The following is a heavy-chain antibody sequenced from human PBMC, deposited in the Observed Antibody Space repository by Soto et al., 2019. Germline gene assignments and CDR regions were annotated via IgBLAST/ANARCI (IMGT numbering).Heavy chain of an antibody. V-gene: IGHV1-2*02. CDR1: GYTFTSYD. CDR2: INPNSGGT. Sequence: GASVKVSCKASGYTFTSYDINWVRQAPGQGLEWMGWINPNSGGTNYAQKFQGRVTMTRDTSISTAYMELSRLRSDDTAVYYCARVQVGISGDYWGQGTLVTVSS. CDR3: ARVQVGISGDY. J-gene: IGHJ4*02. D-gene: IGHD2-8*02.